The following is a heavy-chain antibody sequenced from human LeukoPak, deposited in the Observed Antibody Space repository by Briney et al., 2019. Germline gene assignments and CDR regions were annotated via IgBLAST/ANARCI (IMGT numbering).Heavy chain of an antibody. CDR1: GFTFSDYY. V-gene: IGHV3-7*01. J-gene: IGHJ5*01. CDR2: IKQDGSDN. D-gene: IGHD3-10*02. CDR3: ARDRRPTIYGGLDS. Sequence: GGSLRLSRAASGFTFSDYYMSWIRQAPGKGPEWAANIKQDGSDNFYADSVKGRFTISRDNAENSLYLQMNSLRIEDTAVYYCARDRRPTIYGGLDSWGQGTVVTVSS.